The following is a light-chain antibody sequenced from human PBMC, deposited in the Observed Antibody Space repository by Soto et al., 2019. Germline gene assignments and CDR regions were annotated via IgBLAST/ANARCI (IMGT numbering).Light chain of an antibody. V-gene: IGKV3-11*01. CDR1: QSVTTY. Sequence: EIVLTQSPATLSFSPGERATLSCRASQSVTTYLAWYQQKPGQAPRLLIYDASTRATGIPARFSGSGSGTDFTLTIGSLEPEDFAVYYCQQRSNWPPSITFGQGTRLEIK. J-gene: IGKJ5*01. CDR3: QQRSNWPPSIT. CDR2: DAS.